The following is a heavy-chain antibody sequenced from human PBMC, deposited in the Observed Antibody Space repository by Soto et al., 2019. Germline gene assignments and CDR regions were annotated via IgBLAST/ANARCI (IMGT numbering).Heavy chain of an antibody. D-gene: IGHD3-10*01. J-gene: IGHJ4*02. CDR3: VRDLDGSGSYYTDY. CDR2: TRPNNGNT. V-gene: IGHV1-18*01. CDR1: GYTFSIYG. Sequence: GASVKVSCKASGYTFSIYGINWVRQAPGQGLEWMGWTRPNNGNTKYAQNLQGRVTMTTDTSTSTAYMELRSLRPDGTAVYYGVRDLDGSGSYYTDYWGQGTLVTVSS.